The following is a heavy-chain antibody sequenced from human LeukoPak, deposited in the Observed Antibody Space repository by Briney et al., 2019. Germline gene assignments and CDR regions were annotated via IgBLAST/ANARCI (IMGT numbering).Heavy chain of an antibody. J-gene: IGHJ4*02. CDR3: AKDRRGYSSSWFDY. Sequence: PGGSLRLSCAASGFTFSSYGMHWVRQAPGKGLEWVAFIRYDGSNKYYADSVKGRFTISRDNSKNTLYLQMNSLRAEDTAVYYCAKDRRGYSSSWFDYWAREPWSPSPQ. V-gene: IGHV3-30*02. CDR2: IRYDGSNK. D-gene: IGHD6-13*01. CDR1: GFTFSSYG.